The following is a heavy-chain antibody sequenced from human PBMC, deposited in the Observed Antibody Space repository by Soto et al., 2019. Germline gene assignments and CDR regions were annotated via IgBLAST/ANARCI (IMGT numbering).Heavy chain of an antibody. CDR2: ISSSGGTT. D-gene: IGHD6-19*01. V-gene: IGHV3-23*01. CDR1: GFTFSSYA. J-gene: IGHJ4*02. CDR3: AKPGYLEQWLVRGLFDY. Sequence: HPGGSLRLSCAASGFTFSSYAMSWVRQAPGKGLEWVSAISSSGGTTHYADSVKGRFIISRDNSKNTLYLQMNSLRAEDTAVYYCAKPGYLEQWLVRGLFDYWGQGTMVTVSS.